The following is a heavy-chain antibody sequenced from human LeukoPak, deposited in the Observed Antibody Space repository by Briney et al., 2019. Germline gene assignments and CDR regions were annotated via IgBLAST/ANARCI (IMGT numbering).Heavy chain of an antibody. J-gene: IGHJ3*02. CDR2: ISYDGSNK. V-gene: IGHV3-30*04. CDR3: ARPIRGAFDI. CDR1: GFTFSSYA. Sequence: GGSLRLSCAASGFTFSSYAMHWVRQAPGKGLEWVAVISYDGSNKYYADSVKGRFTISRDNSKNTLYLQMNSLRAEDTAVYYCARPIRGAFDIWGQGTMVTVSS.